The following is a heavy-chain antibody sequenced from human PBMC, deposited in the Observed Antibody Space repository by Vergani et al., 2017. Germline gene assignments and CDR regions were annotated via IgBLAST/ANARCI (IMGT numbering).Heavy chain of an antibody. CDR2: IIPIFGTA. CDR1: GGTFSSYA. V-gene: IGHV1-69*13. J-gene: IGHJ4*02. Sequence: QVRLVQSGAEVKKPGSSVKVSCKASGGTFSSYAISWVRQAPGQGLEWMGRIIPIFGTANYAQKFQGRVTITADESTSTAYMELSSLRSEDTAVYYCARTIAAGTAGAYSSGWIPFAYWGQGTLVTVSS. D-gene: IGHD6-19*01. CDR3: ARTIAAGTAGAYSSGWIPFAY.